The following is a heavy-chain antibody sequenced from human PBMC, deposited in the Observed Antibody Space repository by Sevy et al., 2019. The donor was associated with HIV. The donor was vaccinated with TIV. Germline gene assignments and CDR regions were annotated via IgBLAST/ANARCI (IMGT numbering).Heavy chain of an antibody. V-gene: IGHV3-23*01. CDR1: GFTFSSYA. J-gene: IGHJ4*02. CDR3: AKAGYYDSSGYYFDY. Sequence: GGSLRLSCAASGFTFSSYAMSWVRQAPGKGLEWVSAISGSGDSTYYADSVKGRFTISRDNSKNTLYLQMNSLRAEDTAAYYCAKAGYYDSSGYYFDYWGQGTLVTVSS. CDR2: ISGSGDST. D-gene: IGHD3-22*01.